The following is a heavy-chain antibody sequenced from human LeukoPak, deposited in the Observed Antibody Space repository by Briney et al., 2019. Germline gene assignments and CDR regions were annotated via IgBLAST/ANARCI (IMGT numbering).Heavy chain of an antibody. Sequence: ASVKVSCKASGYTFTSYAMNWVRQAPGQGLEWMGWINTNTGNPTYAQGFTGRFVFSLDTSVSTAYLQISSLKAEDTAVYYCASKEYQLPLEWLPPDYWGQGTLVTVSS. J-gene: IGHJ4*02. CDR2: INTNTGNP. V-gene: IGHV7-4-1*02. D-gene: IGHD2-2*01. CDR3: ASKEYQLPLEWLPPDY. CDR1: GYTFTSYA.